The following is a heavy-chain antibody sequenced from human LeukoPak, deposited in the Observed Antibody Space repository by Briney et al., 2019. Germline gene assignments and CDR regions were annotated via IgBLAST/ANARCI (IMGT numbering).Heavy chain of an antibody. D-gene: IGHD4-17*01. CDR1: GYTLTELS. J-gene: IGHJ4*02. V-gene: IGHV1-24*01. Sequence: ASVKVSCKVSGYTLTELSVHWVRQAPGKGLEWMGNFDPKDGDTIYAQRFQGRVTMTEDTSTHTAYMELSSLRSEDTAVYYCARVPTVTFFDYWGQGTLVTVSS. CDR3: ARVPTVTFFDY. CDR2: FDPKDGDT.